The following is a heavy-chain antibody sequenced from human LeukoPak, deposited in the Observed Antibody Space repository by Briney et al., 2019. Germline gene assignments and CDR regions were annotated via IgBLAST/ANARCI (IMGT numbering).Heavy chain of an antibody. D-gene: IGHD6-6*01. V-gene: IGHV4-4*02. CDR2: IYHDGGT. Sequence: SGTLSLTCAVSGDSISSDNWWSWVRQTPGKGLEWIGQIYHDGGTMYNPSLKSRVTISVDTSKNQFSLKLSSVTAADTAVYYCARHIFTTRPQDPFDYWGQGTLVTVSS. J-gene: IGHJ4*02. CDR3: ARHIFTTRPQDPFDY. CDR1: GDSISSDNW.